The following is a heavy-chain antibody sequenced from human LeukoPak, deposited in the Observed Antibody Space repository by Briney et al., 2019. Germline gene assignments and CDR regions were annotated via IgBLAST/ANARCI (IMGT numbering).Heavy chain of an antibody. J-gene: IGHJ4*02. CDR3: ARHTYGTFDY. Sequence: SETLSLTCTVSGGSISSYYWGWIRQPPGKGLEWIGSINYSGKTYHNPSLKSRVTISVDTSKNQFSLKLSSVTAADTTLYYCARHTYGTFDYWGQGTLVTVSS. D-gene: IGHD3-10*01. CDR2: INYSGKT. CDR1: GGSISSYY. V-gene: IGHV4-39*01.